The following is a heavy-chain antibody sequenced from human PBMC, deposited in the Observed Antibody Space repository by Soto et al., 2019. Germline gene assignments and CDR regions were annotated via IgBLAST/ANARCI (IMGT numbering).Heavy chain of an antibody. J-gene: IGHJ6*02. CDR2: IFYTGST. D-gene: IGHD3-9*01. V-gene: IGHV4-59*01. CDR3: ARDKGRYDSGMDV. CDR1: GGPISSYY. Sequence: SETLSLTCTVSGGPISSYYWSWIRQPPGKGLEWIGYIFYTGSTKYNPSLKSRVTISVDRSRNHFSLNLSSVTAADTAVYYCARDKGRYDSGMDVWGQGTTVTVSS.